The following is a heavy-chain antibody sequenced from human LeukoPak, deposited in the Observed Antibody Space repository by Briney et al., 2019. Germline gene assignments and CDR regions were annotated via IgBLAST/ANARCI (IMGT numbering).Heavy chain of an antibody. V-gene: IGHV3-21*01. J-gene: IGHJ3*02. CDR1: GFTFSSYS. Sequence: GGSLRLSCAASGFTFSSYSMNWVRQAPGKGLEWVSSISSSSSYIYYADSVKGRFTISRDNAKNSLYLQMNSLRAEDTAVYYCARDISSSGWYFAFDIWGQGTMVTVSS. CDR2: ISSSSSYI. D-gene: IGHD6-19*01. CDR3: ARDISSSGWYFAFDI.